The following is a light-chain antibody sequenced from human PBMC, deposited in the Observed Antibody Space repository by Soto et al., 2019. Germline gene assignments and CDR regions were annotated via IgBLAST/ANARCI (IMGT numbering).Light chain of an antibody. CDR3: QSSDSRNHVV. Sequence: NFMLAQRHSVSESPGKTVTISCTGSSGTVVTNYVQWYQQRPGSAPTTVIYEDNQRPSGVPDRFSGSIDRSSNSAALTISELKCEDEADYYCQSSDSRNHVVFGGGTKLTVL. J-gene: IGLJ2*01. CDR1: SGTVVTNY. CDR2: EDN. V-gene: IGLV6-57*02.